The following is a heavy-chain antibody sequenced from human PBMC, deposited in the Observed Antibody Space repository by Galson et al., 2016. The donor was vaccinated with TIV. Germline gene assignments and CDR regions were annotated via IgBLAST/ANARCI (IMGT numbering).Heavy chain of an antibody. V-gene: IGHV3-33*01. D-gene: IGHD4-23*01. CDR2: IWYDGTNT. CDR1: GFTFSSFG. Sequence: SLRLSCAASGFTFSSFGMHWVRQAPGKGLEWVALIWYDGTNTYYADSVKGRFTISRDNSKNTLFVQMNSLRHEDTAVYYCARAPDYGGNFGGTGETHSYYFHYWGQGTLVTVSS. J-gene: IGHJ4*02. CDR3: ARAPDYGGNFGGTGETHSYYFHY.